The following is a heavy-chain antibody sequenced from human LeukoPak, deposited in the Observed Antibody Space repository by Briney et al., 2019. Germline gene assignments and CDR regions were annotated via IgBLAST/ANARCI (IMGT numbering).Heavy chain of an antibody. CDR1: GFTFSSYA. J-gene: IGHJ4*02. Sequence: PGGSLRLSCAASGFTFSSYAMSWVRQAPGKGLEWVSAISGSGGSTYYADSVKGRFTISRDNSKNTLYLQMNSLRAEDTAVYYCAKDQGVTAAVAGTRKWAFDYWGQGTLVTVSS. CDR3: AKDQGVTAAVAGTRKWAFDY. V-gene: IGHV3-23*01. CDR2: ISGSGGST. D-gene: IGHD6-19*01.